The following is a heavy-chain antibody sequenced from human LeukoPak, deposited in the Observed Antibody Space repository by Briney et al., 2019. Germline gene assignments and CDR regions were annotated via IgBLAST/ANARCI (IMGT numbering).Heavy chain of an antibody. CDR1: GYTFTSYA. V-gene: IGHV1-18*01. CDR2: ISAYNGNT. CDR3: AIDRGYSSSSPSFDY. Sequence: ASVKVSCKASGYTFTSYAVHWVRQAPGQRLEWMGWISAYNGNTNYAQKLQGRVTMTTDTSTSTAYMELRSLRSDDTAVYYCAIDRGYSSSSPSFDYWGQGTLVTVSS. D-gene: IGHD6-6*01. J-gene: IGHJ4*02.